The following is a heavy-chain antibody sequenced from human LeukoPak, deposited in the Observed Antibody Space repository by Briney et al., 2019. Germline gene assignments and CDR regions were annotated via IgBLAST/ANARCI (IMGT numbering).Heavy chain of an antibody. D-gene: IGHD3-22*01. CDR1: GFTFSTYE. CDR3: ATLGYHLDS. CDR2: ISGSGTTI. V-gene: IGHV3-48*03. J-gene: IGHJ4*02. Sequence: PGVSLTLSCAASGFTFSTYEMNWLRQVQGKGLEWVSYISGSGTTIYYADSVKGRFTISRDNAKNSLYLQMNSLRAEDTALYYCATLGYHLDSWGQGTLVTVSS.